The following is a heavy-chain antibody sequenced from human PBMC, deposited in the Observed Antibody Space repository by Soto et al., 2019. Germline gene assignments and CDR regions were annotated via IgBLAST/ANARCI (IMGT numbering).Heavy chain of an antibody. V-gene: IGHV3-30-3*01. Sequence: QVQLVESGGGVVQPGRSLRLSCAASGFTFSSYAMHWVRQAPGKGLEWVAVISYDGSNKYYADSVKGRFTISRDNSKNTLYLQMNSLRAEDTAVYYCARDLEVRWDGAPEILYYYYYGMDVWGQGTTVTVSS. D-gene: IGHD1-26*01. CDR2: ISYDGSNK. J-gene: IGHJ6*02. CDR3: ARDLEVRWDGAPEILYYYYYGMDV. CDR1: GFTFSSYA.